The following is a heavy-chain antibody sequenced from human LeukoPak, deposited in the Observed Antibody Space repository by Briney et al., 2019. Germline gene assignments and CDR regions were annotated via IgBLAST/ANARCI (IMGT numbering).Heavy chain of an antibody. CDR2: IYYSGST. CDR1: GGSISSSSYY. D-gene: IGHD7-27*01. J-gene: IGHJ4*02. Sequence: PSETLSLTCTVSGGSISSSSYYWGWIRQPPGKGLEWIGSIYYSGSTYYNPSLKSRVTISVDTSKNQFSLKLSSVTAADTAVYYCARVLGIWNYFDYWGQGTLVTVSS. V-gene: IGHV4-39*07. CDR3: ARVLGIWNYFDY.